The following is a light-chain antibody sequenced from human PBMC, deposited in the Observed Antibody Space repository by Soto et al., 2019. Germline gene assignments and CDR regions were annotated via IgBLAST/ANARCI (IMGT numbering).Light chain of an antibody. J-gene: IGKJ5*01. CDR3: QQRSKWPPIT. CDR2: DAS. CDR1: QSVSSY. Sequence: EIVLTQSPVTLSLSPGERATLSCRASQSVSSYLAWYQQKPGQAPRLLIYDASNRATGIPARFSGGGSGTDFTLTIDNLEPEDFASYYCQQRSKWPPITFGQGTRLEIK. V-gene: IGKV3-11*01.